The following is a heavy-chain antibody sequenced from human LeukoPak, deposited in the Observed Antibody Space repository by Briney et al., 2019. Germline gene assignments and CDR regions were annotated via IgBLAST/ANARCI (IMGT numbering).Heavy chain of an antibody. CDR2: ISGSGGST. D-gene: IGHD3-16*01. V-gene: IGHV3-23*01. J-gene: IGHJ4*02. Sequence: GGSLRLSCAASGFTFSSYAMSWVRQAPGKGLEWVSAISGSGGSTYYADSVKGRSTISRDNSRDTLYLQMNSLRAEDTAVYYCAKGYYDYVWGSYYFDYWGQGTLVTVSS. CDR3: AKGYYDYVWGSYYFDY. CDR1: GFTFSSYA.